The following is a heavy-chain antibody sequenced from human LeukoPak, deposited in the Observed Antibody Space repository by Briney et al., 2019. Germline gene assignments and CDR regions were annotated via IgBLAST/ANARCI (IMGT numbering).Heavy chain of an antibody. D-gene: IGHD3-10*01. CDR2: INAGNGNT. Sequence: ASVKVSCKASGYTFTSYAMHWVRQAPGQRLEWMGWINAGNGNTKYSQKFQGRVTITRDTSASTAYMELSSLRSEDTAVYYCARSGITMVRGAKAWFDPWGQGTLVTVSS. CDR1: GYTFTSYA. V-gene: IGHV1-3*01. J-gene: IGHJ5*02. CDR3: ARSGITMVRGAKAWFDP.